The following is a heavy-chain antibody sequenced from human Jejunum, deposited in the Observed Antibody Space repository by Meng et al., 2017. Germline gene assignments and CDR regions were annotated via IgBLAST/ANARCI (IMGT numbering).Heavy chain of an antibody. D-gene: IGHD4-23*01. CDR2: IIPILGVT. CDR1: GGTFNTYT. V-gene: IGHV1-69*08. J-gene: IGHJ4*02. CDR3: ARDETPGGYYLDY. Sequence: QVQVVQSGAEVKTPGSSVKVSCRTSGGTFNTYTLNWVRQAPGQGLEWVGKIIPILGVTNYAPRLQGRVTITADKSTDTAYMELSSLSSEDTAVYYCARDETPGGYYLDYWGQGALVTVSS.